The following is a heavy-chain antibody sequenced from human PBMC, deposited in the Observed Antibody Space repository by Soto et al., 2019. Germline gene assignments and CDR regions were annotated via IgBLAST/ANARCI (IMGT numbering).Heavy chain of an antibody. CDR1: GFTFSDFW. V-gene: IGHV3-7*01. J-gene: IGHJ4*02. Sequence: GGSLRLSCAPSGFTFSDFWMSWVRQAPGKGLEWVATIKPDGSEHYYVDSVKGRFTIFRDNAKNSLYLQLNSLRADDTAIYYCARESRSAFDYWVQGTLVTVSS. CDR2: IKPDGSEH. CDR3: ARESRSAFDY. D-gene: IGHD6-19*01.